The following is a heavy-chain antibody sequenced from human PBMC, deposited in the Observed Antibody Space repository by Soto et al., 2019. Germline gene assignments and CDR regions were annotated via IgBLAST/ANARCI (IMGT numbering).Heavy chain of an antibody. J-gene: IGHJ4*02. CDR2: ISYDGSNK. D-gene: IGHD4-17*01. CDR1: GFTFSSYG. Sequence: RKPSFAASGFTFSSYGMHWVRQAPGKGLEWVAVISYDGSNKYYADSVKGRFTISRDNSKNTLYLQMNSLRAEDTAVYYCAKDKVEDYGDYYFDYWGQVPLETVSS. CDR3: AKDKVEDYGDYYFDY. V-gene: IGHV3-30*18.